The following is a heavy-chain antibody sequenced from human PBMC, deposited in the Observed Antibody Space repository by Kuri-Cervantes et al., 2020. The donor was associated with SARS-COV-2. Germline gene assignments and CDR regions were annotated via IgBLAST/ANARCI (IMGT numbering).Heavy chain of an antibody. CDR2: ISTSGSLI. CDR1: GFTFSSYE. J-gene: IGHJ6*02. Sequence: GGSLRLSCAASGFTFSSYEMNWVRQAPGKGLEWVSYISTSGSLIYYADSAKGRFTISRDNSKNTLYLQVNSLRAEDTAVYYCAKPDSDGYSYFYYGLDVWGQGTTVTVS. V-gene: IGHV3-48*03. CDR3: AKPDSDGYSYFYYGLDV. D-gene: IGHD3-22*01.